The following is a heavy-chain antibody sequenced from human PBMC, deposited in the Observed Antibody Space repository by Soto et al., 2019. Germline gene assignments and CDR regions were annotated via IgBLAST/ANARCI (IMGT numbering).Heavy chain of an antibody. D-gene: IGHD7-27*01. CDR1: GGSISSSSYF. CDR2: MYYSGTT. CDR3: ARRWGYSFDY. Sequence: PSETLSLTCTVSGGSISSSSYFWGWIRQPPGKGLEWIGSMYYSGTTYYNPSLKSRVTISVDTSKNQFSLKLSSVTAADTAVYYCARRWGYSFDYWGQGTLVTVSS. V-gene: IGHV4-39*01. J-gene: IGHJ4*02.